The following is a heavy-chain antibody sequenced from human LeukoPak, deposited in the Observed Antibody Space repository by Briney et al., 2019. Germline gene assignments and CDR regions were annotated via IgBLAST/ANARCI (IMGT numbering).Heavy chain of an antibody. J-gene: IGHJ4*02. CDR3: AWDTIT. Sequence: ASVKVSCKASGYTFTSYYMRWVRQAPGQGLEWMGWISTETQSPNYAQKLQGRLTITTDKATSTAYMELTSLRYDDAAIYYCAWDTITWGQGTLITVSS. CDR1: GYTFTSYY. CDR2: ISTETQSP. V-gene: IGHV1-18*04. D-gene: IGHD3-10*01.